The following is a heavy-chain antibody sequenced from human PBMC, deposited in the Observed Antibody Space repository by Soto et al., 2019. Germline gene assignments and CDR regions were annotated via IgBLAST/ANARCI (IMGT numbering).Heavy chain of an antibody. CDR3: TREYNYGHNWFDP. D-gene: IGHD3-10*01. CDR2: VYYSGST. V-gene: IGHV4-59*01. Sequence: QVQLQESGPGLVKPSETLSLTCTVSGGSISTYYWTWIRQSPGQGLEWIGYVYYSGSTDYNPSLRSRVTISVDTSKNQFSLELRSVTPADTAVYYCTREYNYGHNWFDPWGQGTLVTVSS. J-gene: IGHJ5*02. CDR1: GGSISTYY.